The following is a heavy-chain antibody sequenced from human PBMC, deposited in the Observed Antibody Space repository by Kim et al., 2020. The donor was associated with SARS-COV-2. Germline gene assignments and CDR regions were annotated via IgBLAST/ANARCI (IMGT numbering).Heavy chain of an antibody. V-gene: IGHV3-74*01. J-gene: IGHJ4*02. Sequence: YADSVKGRFTISRDNAKNTLYLQMNRLRVEDTAVYYCARRTAVAGTYYFDYWGQGSLVTVSS. D-gene: IGHD6-19*01. CDR3: ARRTAVAGTYYFDY.